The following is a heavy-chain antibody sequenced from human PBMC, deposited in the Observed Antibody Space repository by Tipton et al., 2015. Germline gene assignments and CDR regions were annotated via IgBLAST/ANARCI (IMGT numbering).Heavy chain of an antibody. CDR3: ARGRFGDLPYFDS. D-gene: IGHD3-10*01. CDR2: FSRTGAYI. V-gene: IGHV3-11*04. CDR1: GFTFSNYY. Sequence: SLRLSCAASGFTFSNYYMSWIRQAPGKGLEWVSLFSRTGAYIYYADSVKGRFTISRDNAKSSLYLQMNSLRAEDSAIYYCARGRFGDLPYFDSWGQGTLVTVSS. J-gene: IGHJ4*02.